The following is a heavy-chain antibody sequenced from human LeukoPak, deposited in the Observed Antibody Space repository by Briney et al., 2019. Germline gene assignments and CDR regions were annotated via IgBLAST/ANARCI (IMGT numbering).Heavy chain of an antibody. D-gene: IGHD7-27*01. CDR2: ISSSGDPL. V-gene: IGHV3-11*01. Sequence: PGGSLRLSCAASGFMFSSNWMTWIRQAPGKGLEWVSFISSSGDPLYYADSVRGRFTISRDNAKNSLYLQMNSLRAEDTAVYYCARDQLGICDYWGQGTLVTVSS. J-gene: IGHJ4*02. CDR3: ARDQLGICDY. CDR1: GFMFSSNW.